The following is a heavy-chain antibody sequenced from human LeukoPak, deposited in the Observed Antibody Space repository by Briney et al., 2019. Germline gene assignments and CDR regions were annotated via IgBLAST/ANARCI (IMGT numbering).Heavy chain of an antibody. Sequence: SETLSLTCAVYGGSFSGYYWSWIRQPPGKGLEWIGEINHSGSTNYNPSLKGRVTISVDTSKNQFSLRLSSVTAADTAVYYCARDRKGATGGFDYWGQGTLVTVSS. CDR3: ARDRKGATGGFDY. V-gene: IGHV4-34*01. CDR2: INHSGST. CDR1: GGSFSGYY. J-gene: IGHJ4*02. D-gene: IGHD1-26*01.